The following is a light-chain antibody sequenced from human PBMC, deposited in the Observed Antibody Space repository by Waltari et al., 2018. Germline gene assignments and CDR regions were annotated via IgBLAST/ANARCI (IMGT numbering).Light chain of an antibody. CDR2: ATS. J-gene: IGKJ5*01. CDR3: QQYDSYPIT. Sequence: DIQMTQSPSSLSASVGDRISITCRASQGIRNHLGWVQQKPGKAPKSLIFATSSLQSGVPSRFSGSGSGTEFTLTISSLQPEDFATYYCQQYDSYPITFGQGTRLDIQ. CDR1: QGIRNH. V-gene: IGKV1-16*01.